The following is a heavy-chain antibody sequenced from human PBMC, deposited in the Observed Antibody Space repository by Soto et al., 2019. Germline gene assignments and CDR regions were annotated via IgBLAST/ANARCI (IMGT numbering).Heavy chain of an antibody. CDR1: GFTFSSYS. CDR3: ARDWIKGPVFRFLEWSLDP. CDR2: ISSSSSYI. V-gene: IGHV3-21*01. Sequence: PGGSLRLSCAASGFTFSSYSMNWVRQAPGKGLEWVSSISSSSSYIYYAGSVKGRFTISRDNSKNSLHLQMNSLIAEGTAVYYCARDWIKGPVFRFLEWSLDPWGQGTLVTVSS. J-gene: IGHJ5*02. D-gene: IGHD3-3*01.